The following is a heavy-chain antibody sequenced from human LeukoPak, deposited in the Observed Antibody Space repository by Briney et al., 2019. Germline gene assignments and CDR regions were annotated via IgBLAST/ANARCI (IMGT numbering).Heavy chain of an antibody. CDR2: IKQDGREK. D-gene: IGHD4-11*01. CDR3: ATGGVTTSSY. J-gene: IGHJ4*02. CDR1: GFTFSDYW. Sequence: GGSLRLSCAVSGFTFSDYWMSWVRQAPGKGLEWVANIKQDGREKNYVDSVKGRFTISRDNAKKSLYLQMNSVRAEDTAVYYCATGGVTTSSYWGQGTLVTVSS. V-gene: IGHV3-7*05.